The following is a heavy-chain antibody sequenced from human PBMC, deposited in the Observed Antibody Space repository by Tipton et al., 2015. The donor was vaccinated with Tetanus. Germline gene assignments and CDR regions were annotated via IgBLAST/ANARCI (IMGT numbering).Heavy chain of an antibody. V-gene: IGHV4-34*01. J-gene: IGHJ5*02. Sequence: TLSLTCAVYGGSFSGYYWSWIRQPPGKGLEWIGEINHSGSTNYNPSLKSRVTISVDTSKNQFSLKLSSVTAADTAVYYCARGGSMVRGVIITRFDPWGQGTLVTVSP. D-gene: IGHD3-10*01. CDR3: ARGGSMVRGVIITRFDP. CDR2: INHSGST. CDR1: GGSFSGYY.